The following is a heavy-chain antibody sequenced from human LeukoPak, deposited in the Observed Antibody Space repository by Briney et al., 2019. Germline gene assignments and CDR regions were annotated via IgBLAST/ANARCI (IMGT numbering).Heavy chain of an antibody. Sequence: SETLSLTCAVSGGSISSENWWSWVRQPPGKGLEWIGYIYHTGSTYYNPSLKSRVTISVDRSKNQFSLKLSSVTAADTAVYYCARGLTSLNWFDPWGQGTLVTVSS. CDR2: IYHTGST. D-gene: IGHD4/OR15-4a*01. CDR1: GGSISSENW. CDR3: ARGLTSLNWFDP. V-gene: IGHV4-4*02. J-gene: IGHJ5*02.